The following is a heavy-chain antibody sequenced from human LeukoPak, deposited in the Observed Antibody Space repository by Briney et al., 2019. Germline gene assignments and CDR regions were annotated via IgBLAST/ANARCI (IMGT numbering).Heavy chain of an antibody. CDR3: AGETRRDGYNPPDY. CDR1: GFTFSSYS. Sequence: GGSLRLSCAASGFTFSSYSMNWVRQAPGKGLEWVSSISSSSSYIYYADSVKGRFTISRDNAKNSLYLQMNSLRAEDTAVYYCAGETRRDGYNPPDYWGQGTLVTASS. J-gene: IGHJ4*02. V-gene: IGHV3-21*01. D-gene: IGHD5-24*01. CDR2: ISSSSSYI.